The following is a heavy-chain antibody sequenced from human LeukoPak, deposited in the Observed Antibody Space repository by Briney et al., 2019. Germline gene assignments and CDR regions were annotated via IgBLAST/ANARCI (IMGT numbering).Heavy chain of an antibody. D-gene: IGHD3-3*01. CDR3: ATEQGYDFWSGYSQGGWYFDY. J-gene: IGHJ4*02. Sequence: ASVKVSCKASGYTFTSYGISWVRQAPGQGLEWMGWISAYNGNTNYAQKLQGRVTMTTDTSTSTACMELRSLRSDDTAVYYCATEQGYDFWSGYSQGGWYFDYWGQGTLVTVSS. CDR1: GYTFTSYG. CDR2: ISAYNGNT. V-gene: IGHV1-18*01.